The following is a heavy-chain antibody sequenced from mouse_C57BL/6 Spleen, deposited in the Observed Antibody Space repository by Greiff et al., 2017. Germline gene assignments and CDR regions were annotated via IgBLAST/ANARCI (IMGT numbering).Heavy chain of an antibody. D-gene: IGHD3-3*01. CDR3: AREWDRVFAY. V-gene: IGHV1-82*01. Sequence: QVQLQQSGPELVKPGASVKISCKASGYAFSSSWMNWVKQRPGKGLEWIGRIYPGDGDTNYNGKFKGKATLTADKSSSTASMQLSSLTSEDSAVYFCAREWDRVFAYWGQGTLVTVSA. J-gene: IGHJ3*01. CDR2: IYPGDGDT. CDR1: GYAFSSSW.